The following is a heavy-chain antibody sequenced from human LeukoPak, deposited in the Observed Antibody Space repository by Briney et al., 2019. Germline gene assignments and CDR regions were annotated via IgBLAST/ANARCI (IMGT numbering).Heavy chain of an antibody. CDR3: ARGVAGTLTLDY. J-gene: IGHJ4*02. CDR2: IYSGGST. Sequence: GGSLRLSCAASGFTVSSNYMSWVRQAPGKGLEWVSVIYSGGSTYYADSVKGRFTISRDNSKNSLYLQMNSLRAEDTAVYYCARGVAGTLTLDYWGQGTLVTVSS. D-gene: IGHD6-19*01. CDR1: GFTVSSNY. V-gene: IGHV3-53*01.